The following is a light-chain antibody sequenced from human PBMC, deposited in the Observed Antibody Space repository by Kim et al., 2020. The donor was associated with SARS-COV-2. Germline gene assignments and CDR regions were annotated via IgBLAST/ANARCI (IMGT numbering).Light chain of an antibody. V-gene: IGLV1-44*01. Sequence: GQRVSLPCPGSGSNIEINAVIWYQSCPGPAPQLLIYDNDRRPSGVPDRISGSTSGTSPSLALSGLLSEDEADYYCGAWDDSLDAYVFGGGTQLTVL. CDR3: GAWDDSLDAYV. J-gene: IGLJ7*01. CDR1: GSNIEINA. CDR2: DND.